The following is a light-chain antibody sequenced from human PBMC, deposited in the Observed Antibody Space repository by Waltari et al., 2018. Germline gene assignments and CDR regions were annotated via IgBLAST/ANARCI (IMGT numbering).Light chain of an antibody. J-gene: IGKJ1*01. Sequence: ETVVTQSPATLSVSPGERATLSCTTRQTSGRSLAWYQQNPGHAPRLVIYGASIRATGIPARFSGMGSETEFALTISGLQSEDFAVYYCQQYNNWPPGTFGQGTKVEI. CDR3: QQYNNWPPGT. CDR1: QTSGRS. V-gene: IGKV3-15*01. CDR2: GAS.